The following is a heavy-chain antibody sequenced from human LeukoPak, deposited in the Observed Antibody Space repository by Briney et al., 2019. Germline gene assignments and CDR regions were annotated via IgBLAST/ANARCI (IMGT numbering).Heavy chain of an antibody. CDR3: ARVTDYGDYVDYFDY. V-gene: IGHV1-18*01. CDR1: GYTLTSYG. J-gene: IGHJ4*02. D-gene: IGHD4-17*01. Sequence: AAVKVPCKASGYTLTSYGIRWVRQATAQEVEGMGWISAYSGNTSYAQKLQGRVTMTTDTATSTASMELRSLRSDDTAVYYCARVTDYGDYVDYFDYWGQGTLVTVSS. CDR2: ISAYSGNT.